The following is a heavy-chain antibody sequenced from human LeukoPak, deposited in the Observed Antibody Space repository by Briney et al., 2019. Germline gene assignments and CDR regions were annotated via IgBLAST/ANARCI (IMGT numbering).Heavy chain of an antibody. CDR2: IRYDGSNK. CDR1: GFTFSSYG. D-gene: IGHD2-15*01. CDR3: AKRADGCSGVSCYYYYMDV. Sequence: GGSLRLSCAASGFTFSSYGMHWVRQAPGKGLEWVAFIRYDGSNKYYADSVKGRFTISRDNSKNTLYLQMNSLRAEDTAVYYCAKRADGCSGVSCYYYYMDVWGKGTTVTVSS. V-gene: IGHV3-30*02. J-gene: IGHJ6*03.